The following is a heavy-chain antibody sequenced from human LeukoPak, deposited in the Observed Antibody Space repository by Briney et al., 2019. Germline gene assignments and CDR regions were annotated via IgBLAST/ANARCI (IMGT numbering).Heavy chain of an antibody. V-gene: IGHV1-18*01. D-gene: IGHD6-19*01. J-gene: IGHJ5*02. Sequence: ASVKVSCKASGYTFTSYGISWVRQAPGQGLEWMGWISAYNGNTNYAQKLQGRVTMTTDTSTSTAYMELRSLRSEDTAVYYCARSAPYIAVAGTREPYFDPWGQGTLVTVSS. CDR1: GYTFTSYG. CDR2: ISAYNGNT. CDR3: ARSAPYIAVAGTREPYFDP.